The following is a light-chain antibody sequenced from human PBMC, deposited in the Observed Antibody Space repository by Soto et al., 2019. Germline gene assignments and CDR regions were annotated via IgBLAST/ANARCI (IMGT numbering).Light chain of an antibody. CDR1: QSVSSSY. V-gene: IGKV3-20*01. Sequence: EIVLTQSPGTLSLSPGERATLSCRASQSVSSSYLAWYQQKPGQAPRLLIYGASSRATSIPDRFSGSGSGTDLPLTISRLEPEDFAVYFCQQYGSSPPYTFGQGTKLEIK. CDR3: QQYGSSPPYT. J-gene: IGKJ2*01. CDR2: GAS.